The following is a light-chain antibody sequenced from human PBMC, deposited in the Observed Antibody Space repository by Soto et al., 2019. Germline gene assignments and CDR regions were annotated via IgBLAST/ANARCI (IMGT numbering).Light chain of an antibody. Sequence: QAVVTQPRSVSGSPGQSVTLSCTGTSSDVGGYNYVTWYQQYPGKAPKVMIYDVKTRPSGVPDRFSGSKSGNTASLTISGLQAEDEADYYCCSYAGDYTFVFGTGTKLTVL. CDR1: SSDVGGYNY. CDR2: DVK. J-gene: IGLJ1*01. CDR3: CSYAGDYTFV. V-gene: IGLV2-11*01.